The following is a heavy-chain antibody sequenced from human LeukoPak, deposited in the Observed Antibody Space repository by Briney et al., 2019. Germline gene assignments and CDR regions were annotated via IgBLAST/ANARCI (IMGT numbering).Heavy chain of an antibody. V-gene: IGHV3-21*01. CDR3: ARDTGSSWDY. CDR2: ISSSSSYI. J-gene: IGHJ4*02. D-gene: IGHD6-13*01. Sequence: PGRSLRLSCAASGFTFSSYGMHWVRQAPGKGLEWVSSISSSSSYIYYADSVKGRFTISRDNAKNSLYLQMNSLRAEDTAVYYCARDTGSSWDYWGQGTLVTVSS. CDR1: GFTFSSYG.